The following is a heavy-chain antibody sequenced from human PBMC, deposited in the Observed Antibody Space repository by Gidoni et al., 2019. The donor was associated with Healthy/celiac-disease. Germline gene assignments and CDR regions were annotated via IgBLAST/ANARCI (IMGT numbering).Heavy chain of an antibody. D-gene: IGHD6-13*01. V-gene: IGHV4-59*01. CDR2: IYYSGST. CDR3: ARTEAGWAAAKIFDY. J-gene: IGHJ4*02. Sequence: QVQLQESGPGLVKPSETLSLTCTVSGGSISSYYWSWIRQPPGKGLEWIGYIYYSGSTNYNPSLKSRVTISVDTSKNQFSLKLSSVTAADTAVYYCARTEAGWAAAKIFDYWGQGTLVTVSS. CDR1: GGSISSYY.